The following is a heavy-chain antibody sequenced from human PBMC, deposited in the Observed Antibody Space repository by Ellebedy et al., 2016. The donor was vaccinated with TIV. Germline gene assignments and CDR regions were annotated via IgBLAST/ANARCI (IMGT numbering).Heavy chain of an antibody. Sequence: KVSCKGSGYSFTKYWIGWVRQMPGKGLEWMGIIYPGDSDTSYSPSFQGQVTISADKSISTAYLQWSSLKASDTAMYYCAAKYHYDGSGYYDTWGQGTPVTVSS. J-gene: IGHJ5*02. CDR1: GYSFTKYW. V-gene: IGHV5-51*01. CDR3: AAKYHYDGSGYYDT. CDR2: IYPGDSDT. D-gene: IGHD3-22*01.